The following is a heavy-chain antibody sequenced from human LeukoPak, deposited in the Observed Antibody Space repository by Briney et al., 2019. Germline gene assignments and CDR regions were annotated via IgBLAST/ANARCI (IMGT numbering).Heavy chain of an antibody. D-gene: IGHD6-19*01. J-gene: IGHJ4*02. CDR1: GFTLSSYG. V-gene: IGHV3-30*02. Sequence: GGSLRLSCAASGFTLSSYGMHWVRQAPGKGLERVAFIRYDGSNKYYADSVKGRFTISRDNSKNTLYLQMNSLRAEDTAVYYCAKDRFFSSGWYGYFDYWGQGTLVTVSS. CDR3: AKDRFFSSGWYGYFDY. CDR2: IRYDGSNK.